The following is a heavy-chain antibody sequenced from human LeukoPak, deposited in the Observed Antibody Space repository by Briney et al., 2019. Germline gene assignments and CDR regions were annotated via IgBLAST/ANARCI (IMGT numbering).Heavy chain of an antibody. J-gene: IGHJ6*04. CDR3: ARDLPTYCSSTSCYAGAPKDV. V-gene: IGHV3-7*01. CDR2: IKQDVSEK. CDR1: GFTFSSYW. D-gene: IGHD2-2*01. Sequence: PRGSLRLSCAASGFTFSSYWMSWVRQAPGEGLEWVANIKQDVSEKYYVDYVKGRFTIYRDNAKNSLYLQMNSVRAEDTAVYYCARDLPTYCSSTSCYAGAPKDVWGKGTTVTVSS.